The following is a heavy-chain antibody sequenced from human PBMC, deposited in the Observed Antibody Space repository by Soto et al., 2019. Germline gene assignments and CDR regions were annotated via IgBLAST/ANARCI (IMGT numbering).Heavy chain of an antibody. V-gene: IGHV3-21*01. J-gene: IGHJ4*02. Sequence: GGSLRLSCAASGFTFTRYSMNWVRQAPGKGLEWVSSISSTTNYIYYADSMKGRFTVSRDNAKNSVYLEMDSLSAEDTAVYYCARESEDLTSNFDYWGQGTLVTVSS. CDR2: ISSTTNYI. CDR1: GFTFTRYS. CDR3: ARESEDLTSNFDY.